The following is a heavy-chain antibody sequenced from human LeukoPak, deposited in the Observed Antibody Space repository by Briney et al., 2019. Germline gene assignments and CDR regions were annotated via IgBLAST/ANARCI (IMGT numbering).Heavy chain of an antibody. V-gene: IGHV1-18*04. Sequence: ASVKVSCTASGYTFTSYGISWMRQAPGQGLEWMGWISAYNGNTNYAQKLQGRVTMTTDTSTSTAYMELRSLRSDDTAVYYCARNPGYGHSFDYWGQGTLVTVSS. CDR2: ISAYNGNT. J-gene: IGHJ4*02. CDR1: GYTFTSYG. D-gene: IGHD3-9*01. CDR3: ARNPGYGHSFDY.